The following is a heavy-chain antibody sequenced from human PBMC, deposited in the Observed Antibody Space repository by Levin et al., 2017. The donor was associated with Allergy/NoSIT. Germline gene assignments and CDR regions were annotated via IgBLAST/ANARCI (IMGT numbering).Heavy chain of an antibody. V-gene: IGHV3-23*01. CDR2: ISSSGGST. J-gene: IGHJ3*02. CDR3: AKRSCGGDCKDAFDM. CDR1: GFTFSNYA. D-gene: IGHD2-21*02. Sequence: RLRRPLSLTCAASGFTFSNYAITWVRQAPGKGLEWVSVISSSGGSTYYADSVRGRFTISRDNSKNTLYLQMNSLRAEDTALYYCAKRSCGGDCKDAFDMWGQGTMVTVSS.